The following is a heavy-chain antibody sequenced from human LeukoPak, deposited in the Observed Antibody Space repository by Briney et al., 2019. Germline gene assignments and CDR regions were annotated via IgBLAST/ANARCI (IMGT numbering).Heavy chain of an antibody. Sequence: GGSLRLSCAASGFTFSSYWMHWVRQAPGKGLVWVSRINSNGSSTSYADSVKGRFTISRDNAKNTLYLQMNSLRAEDTAVYYCARGSGWFYFDYWGQGTLVTVSS. J-gene: IGHJ4*02. CDR2: INSNGSST. CDR3: ARGSGWFYFDY. V-gene: IGHV3-74*01. CDR1: GFTFSSYW. D-gene: IGHD6-19*01.